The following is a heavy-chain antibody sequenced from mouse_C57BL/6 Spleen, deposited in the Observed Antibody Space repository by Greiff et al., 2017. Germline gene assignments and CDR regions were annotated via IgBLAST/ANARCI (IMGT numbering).Heavy chain of an antibody. J-gene: IGHJ3*01. CDR2: INPNNGGT. CDR3: ARFGYGNWFAY. V-gene: IGHV1-18*01. Sequence: EVQLQQSGPELVKPGASVKIPCKASGYTFTDYNMDWVKQSHGKSLEWIGDINPNNGGTIYNQKFKGKATLTVDKSSSTAYMELRSLTSEDTAVYYCARFGYGNWFAYWGQGTLVTVSA. CDR1: GYTFTDYN. D-gene: IGHD2-2*01.